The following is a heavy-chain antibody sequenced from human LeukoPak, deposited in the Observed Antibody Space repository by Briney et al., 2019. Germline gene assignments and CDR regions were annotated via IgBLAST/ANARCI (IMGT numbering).Heavy chain of an antibody. CDR3: AKGGLAYCGGDCYDDPFDY. D-gene: IGHD2-21*02. CDR1: GFTFDDYA. J-gene: IGHJ4*02. V-gene: IGHV3-9*01. Sequence: PGGSLRLSCAASGFTFDDYAMHWVWQAPGKGLEWVSGISWNSGSIGYADSVKGRFTISRDNAKNSLYLQMNSLRAEDTALYYCAKGGLAYCGGDCYDDPFDYWGQGTLVTVSS. CDR2: ISWNSGSI.